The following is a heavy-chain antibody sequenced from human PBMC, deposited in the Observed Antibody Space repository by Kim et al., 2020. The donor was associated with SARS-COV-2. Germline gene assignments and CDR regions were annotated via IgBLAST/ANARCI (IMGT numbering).Heavy chain of an antibody. V-gene: IGHV3-33*01. Sequence: GGSLRLSCAASGFTFSSYGIHWVRQAPGKGLEWVAVIWYDGSNKYYADSVKGRFTISRDNSKNTLYLQMNSLRAEDTAVYYCARGLTVLGDYYYGMDVWGQGTTVTVSS. CDR1: GFTFSSYG. CDR3: ARGLTVLGDYYYGMDV. J-gene: IGHJ6*02. CDR2: IWYDGSNK. D-gene: IGHD3-3*01.